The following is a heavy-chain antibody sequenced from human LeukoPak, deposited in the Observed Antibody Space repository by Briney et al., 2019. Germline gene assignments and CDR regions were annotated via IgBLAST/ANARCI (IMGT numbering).Heavy chain of an antibody. CDR2: INPNSGGT. CDR3: ARPYGSGSYYDYYYYMDV. V-gene: IGHV1-2*02. CDR1: GYTFTGYY. D-gene: IGHD3-10*01. J-gene: IGHJ6*03. Sequence: ASVKVSCKASGYTFTGYYMHWVRQAPGQGLEWMGWINPNSGGTNYAQKFQGRVTMTRDTSISTAYMELSRLRSDDTAVYYCARPYGSGSYYDYYYYMDVWGKGTTVTVSS.